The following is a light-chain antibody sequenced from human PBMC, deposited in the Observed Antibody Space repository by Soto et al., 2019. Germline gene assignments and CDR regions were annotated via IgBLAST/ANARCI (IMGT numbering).Light chain of an antibody. CDR3: QQSYSTPT. CDR2: AAS. CDR1: QSISSY. Sequence: DIQMTQSPSSLSASVGDRVTITCRTSQSISSYLAWYQQKPGKAPKLLIYAASTLQRGVPSRFSGSGSGTDFTLSISSLQPEDFATYYCQQSYSTPTFGQGTKVDIK. V-gene: IGKV1-39*01. J-gene: IGKJ1*01.